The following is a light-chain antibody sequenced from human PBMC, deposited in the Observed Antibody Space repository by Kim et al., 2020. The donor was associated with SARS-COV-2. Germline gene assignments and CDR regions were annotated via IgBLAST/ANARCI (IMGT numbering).Light chain of an antibody. CDR1: QSVNTY. CDR3: HQRSNWPLT. CDR2: DAS. Sequence: LSPGERAPLSCRASQSVNTYLAWFQHKPGQAPRLLIYDASNRATGIPARFSGSGSGTDFTLTISSLEPEDFALYYCHQRSNWPLTFGGGTRVEIK. J-gene: IGKJ4*01. V-gene: IGKV3-11*01.